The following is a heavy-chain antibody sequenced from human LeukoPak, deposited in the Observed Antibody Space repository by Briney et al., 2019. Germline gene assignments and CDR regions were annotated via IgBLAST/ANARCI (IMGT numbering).Heavy chain of an antibody. CDR3: ARDPGTGDAFDI. CDR1: GYTFTGYY. D-gene: IGHD7-27*01. Sequence: ASVKVFCKASGYTFTGYYMHWVRQAPGQGLEWMGWINPNSGGTNYAQKFQGRVTMTRDTSISTAYMELSRLRSDDTAVYYCARDPGTGDAFDIWGQGTMVTVSS. CDR2: INPNSGGT. J-gene: IGHJ3*02. V-gene: IGHV1-2*02.